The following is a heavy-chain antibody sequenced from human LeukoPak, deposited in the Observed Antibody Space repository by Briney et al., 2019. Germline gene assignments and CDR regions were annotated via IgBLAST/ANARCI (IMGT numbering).Heavy chain of an antibody. Sequence: GGSLRLSCAASGFTFSSYAMHWVRQAPGKGLEYVSVISSNGGSTYYANSVKGRFTISRDNSKNTLYLQMGSLRAEDMAVYYCARRGAVSGGSDYWGQGTLVAVSS. CDR1: GFTFSSYA. V-gene: IGHV3-64*01. CDR2: ISSNGGST. J-gene: IGHJ4*02. CDR3: ARRGAVSGGSDY. D-gene: IGHD3-16*01.